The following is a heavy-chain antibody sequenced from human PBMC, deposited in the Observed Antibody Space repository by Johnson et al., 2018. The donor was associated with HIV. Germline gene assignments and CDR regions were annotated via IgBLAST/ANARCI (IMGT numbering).Heavy chain of an antibody. V-gene: IGHV3-20*04. CDR3: ARVRGGSYYLDGFDI. CDR1: GFTFSDYY. J-gene: IGHJ3*02. CDR2: INWNGGNT. D-gene: IGHD1-26*01. Sequence: EVQLVESGGGLVKPGGSLRLSCAASGFTFSDYYMSWIRQAPGKGLEWVSGINWNGGNTGYADSVKGRFIISRDNAKNSLYLQMNSLRAEDTALYYCARVRGGSYYLDGFDIWGQGTMVTVSS.